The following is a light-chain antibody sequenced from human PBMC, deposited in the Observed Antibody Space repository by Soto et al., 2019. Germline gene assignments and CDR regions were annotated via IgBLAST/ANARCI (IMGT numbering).Light chain of an antibody. CDR1: HGISSS. V-gene: IGKV1-9*01. CDR2: ASS. J-gene: IGKJ4*01. CDR3: QQVNSYPRT. Sequence: IQLTQSPSSLSASVGDRVTITCRASHGISSSLAWYQQTPGKAPKFLIYASSTLQSGVPSRFIGSGSGTDCILTISSLQPEDFATYYCQQVNSYPRTFGGGTKVEIK.